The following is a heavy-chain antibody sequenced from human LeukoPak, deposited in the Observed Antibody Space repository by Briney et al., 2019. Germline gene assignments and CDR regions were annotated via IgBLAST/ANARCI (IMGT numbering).Heavy chain of an antibody. CDR3: ARHANYDRLAAAVTY. J-gene: IGHJ4*02. V-gene: IGHV4-30-4*08. Sequence: SQTLSLTCTVSGGSISSGDYYWSWIRQPPGKGLEWIGYIYYSGSTYYNPSLKSRVTISVDTSKNQFSLKLSSVTAADTAVYYCARHANYDRLAAAVTYWGQGTLVTVSS. CDR2: IYYSGST. D-gene: IGHD6-13*01. CDR1: GGSISSGDYY.